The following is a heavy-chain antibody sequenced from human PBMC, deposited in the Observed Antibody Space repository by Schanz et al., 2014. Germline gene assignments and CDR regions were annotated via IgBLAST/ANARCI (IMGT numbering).Heavy chain of an antibody. V-gene: IGHV1-46*02. CDR3: AGAASNYVLNWLMP. CDR1: GYTFNNYY. CDR2: ISPSTGRT. Sequence: GPEVREPGASVKVSCKASGYTFNNYYRHWVRQAPGQRPEWLGGISPSTGRTTYAPKCQDRYSIARDSSMPTMYMELSRLRSEVTALYYCAGAASNYVLNWLMPWGQGSLIIVSS. D-gene: IGHD3-9*01. J-gene: IGHJ4*02.